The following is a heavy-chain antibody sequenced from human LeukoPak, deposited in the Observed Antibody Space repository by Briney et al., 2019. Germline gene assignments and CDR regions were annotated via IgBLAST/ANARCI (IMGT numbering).Heavy chain of an antibody. J-gene: IGHJ5*02. CDR3: ARDLDFWSGYCNWFDP. Sequence: PGGSLRLSCAASGFTFSSYSMNWVRQAPGKGLEWVSSISSSSSYIYYADSAKGRFTISRDNAKNSLYLQMNSLRAEDTAVYYCARDLDFWSGYCNWFDPWGQGTLVTVSS. V-gene: IGHV3-21*01. CDR1: GFTFSSYS. CDR2: ISSSSSYI. D-gene: IGHD3-3*01.